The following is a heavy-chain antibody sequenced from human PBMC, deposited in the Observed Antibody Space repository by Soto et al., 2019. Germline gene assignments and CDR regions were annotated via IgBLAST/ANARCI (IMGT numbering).Heavy chain of an antibody. CDR2: IYYSGST. V-gene: IGHV4-59*08. CDR1: GGSISSYY. CDR3: ARHYYDSSGYYYFDH. Sequence: SETLSLTCTVSGGSISSYYWSWIRQPPGKGLEWIGYIYYSGSTNYNPSLKSRVTISVDTSKNQFSLKLSSVTAADTAVYYCARHYYDSSGYYYFDHWGQGTLVTVSS. D-gene: IGHD3-22*01. J-gene: IGHJ4*02.